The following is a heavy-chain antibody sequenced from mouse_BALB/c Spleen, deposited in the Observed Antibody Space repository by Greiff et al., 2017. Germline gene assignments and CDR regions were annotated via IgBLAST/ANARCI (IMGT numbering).Heavy chain of an antibody. J-gene: IGHJ2*01. CDR3: ARAYYRYDGAWFAY. V-gene: IGHV5-4*02. CDR2: ISDGGSYT. CDR1: GFTFSDYY. D-gene: IGHD2-14*01. Sequence: EVKLMESGGGLVKPGGSLKLSCAASGFTFSDYYMYWVRQTPEKRLEWVATISDGGSYTYYPDSVKGRFTISRDNAKNNLYLQMSSLKSEDTAMYYCARAYYRYDGAWFAYWGQGTTLTVSS.